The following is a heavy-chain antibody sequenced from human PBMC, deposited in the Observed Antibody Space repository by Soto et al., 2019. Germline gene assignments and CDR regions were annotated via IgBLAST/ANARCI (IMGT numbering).Heavy chain of an antibody. CDR3: ARGRGIVATIDWFDP. D-gene: IGHD5-12*01. CDR1: GGSISSSNW. V-gene: IGHV4-4*02. Sequence: SETLSLTCAVSGGSISSSNWWSWVRQPPGKGLEWIGEIYHSGSTNYNPSLKSRVTISVDKSKNQFSLKLSSVTAADTAVYYCARGRGIVATIDWFDPWGQGTLVTVSS. J-gene: IGHJ5*02. CDR2: IYHSGST.